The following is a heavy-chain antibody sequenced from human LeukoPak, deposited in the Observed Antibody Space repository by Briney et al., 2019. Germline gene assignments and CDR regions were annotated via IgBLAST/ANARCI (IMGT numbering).Heavy chain of an antibody. J-gene: IGHJ4*02. V-gene: IGHV4-31*03. CDR1: GGSISSGGYY. CDR3: ARRYYDSSGSPFDY. CDR2: IYYSGST. D-gene: IGHD3-22*01. Sequence: PSQTLSLTCTVSGGSISSGGYYWSWLRQHPGTGLEWIGYIYYSGSTYYNPSLKSRVTISVDTSKNQFSLKLSSVTAADTAVYYCARRYYDSSGSPFDYWGQGTLVTVSS.